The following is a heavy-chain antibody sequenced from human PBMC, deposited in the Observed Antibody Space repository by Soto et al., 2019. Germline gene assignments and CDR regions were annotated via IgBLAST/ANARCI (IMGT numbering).Heavy chain of an antibody. D-gene: IGHD3-3*01. Sequence: GASVKVSCKASGYTFTGYYMHWVRQAPGQGFEWMGWINPNSGGTNYAQKFQGRVTMTRDTSISTVYMELSRLRAEDTAVYYCARAEDYDYWGGPPKYFDNWGQGTQVTVSS. J-gene: IGHJ4*02. V-gene: IGHV1-2*02. CDR2: INPNSGGT. CDR1: GYTFTGYY. CDR3: ARAEDYDYWGGPPKYFDN.